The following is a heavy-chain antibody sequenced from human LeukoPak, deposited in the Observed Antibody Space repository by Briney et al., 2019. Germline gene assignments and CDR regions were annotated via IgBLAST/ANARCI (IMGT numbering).Heavy chain of an antibody. D-gene: IGHD2-21*01. CDR3: ARVVGARGYCYGMDV. J-gene: IGHJ6*02. CDR2: INPSGGST. CDR1: GYTFTSYY. Sequence: AASVKVSCKASGYTFTSYYMHWVRQAPGQGLEWMGIINPSGGSTSYAQKFQGRVTMTRDTSTSTVYMELSSLRSEDTAVYYCARVVGARGYCYGMDVWGQGTTVTVSS. V-gene: IGHV1-46*01.